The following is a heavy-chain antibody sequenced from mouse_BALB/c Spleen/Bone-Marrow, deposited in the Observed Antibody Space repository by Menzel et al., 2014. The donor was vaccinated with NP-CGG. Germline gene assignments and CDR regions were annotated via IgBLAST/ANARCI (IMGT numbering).Heavy chain of an antibody. CDR2: IYPGDGDT. V-gene: IGHV1-80*01. CDR3: ARRRYYYGSSYVDY. D-gene: IGHD1-1*01. CDR1: GYAFSSYW. Sequence: QVQLQQSGAELVRPGSSVKISCKASGYAFSSYWMNWVKQRPGQGLEWIGQIYPGDGDTNYNGKFKGKATLTADKSSSTAYMQLSSLTSEDSAVYFCARRRYYYGSSYVDYWGQGTTLTVPS. J-gene: IGHJ2*01.